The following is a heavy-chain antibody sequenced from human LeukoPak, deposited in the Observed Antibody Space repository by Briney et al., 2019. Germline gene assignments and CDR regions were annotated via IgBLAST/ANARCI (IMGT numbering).Heavy chain of an antibody. V-gene: IGHV4-4*07. Sequence: PSETLSLTCTVSGGSISPYDWSWIRQTAGKGLEWIGRISASGSTRYNPSLKSRVTISVDTSKNQFSLKLSSVTAADTAVYYCARGFNWFDPWGQGTLVTVSS. CDR2: ISASGST. J-gene: IGHJ5*02. CDR3: ARGFNWFDP. CDR1: GGSISPYD.